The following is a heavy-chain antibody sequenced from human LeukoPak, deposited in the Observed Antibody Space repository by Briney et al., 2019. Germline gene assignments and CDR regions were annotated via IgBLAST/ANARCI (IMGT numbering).Heavy chain of an antibody. Sequence: GGSLRLSCAASGFTVSSNYMSWVRQAPGKGLEWVSVIYSGGSTYYADSVKGRFTISRDNSKNTLYLQMNSLRAEDTAVYYCARDLKVAATPEDYYYYGMDVWGQGTTVTVSS. V-gene: IGHV3-53*01. CDR1: GFTVSSNY. D-gene: IGHD2-15*01. CDR2: IYSGGST. CDR3: ARDLKVAATPEDYYYYGMDV. J-gene: IGHJ6*02.